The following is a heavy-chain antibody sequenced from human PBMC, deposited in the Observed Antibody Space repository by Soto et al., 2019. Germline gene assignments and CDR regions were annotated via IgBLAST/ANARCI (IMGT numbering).Heavy chain of an antibody. CDR3: VRIWNTMTT. V-gene: IGHV4-59*08. CDR2: IYDSGRT. D-gene: IGHD4-17*01. CDR1: GDSINKSY. Sequence: SETLSLTCTVSGDSINKSYWSWIRQPPGKGLEWIGHIYDSGRTKYNPSLKSRVTISPYTSKNQFSLELSSVTAADTAVYYCVRIWNTMTTWGQGTLVTVSS. J-gene: IGHJ5*02.